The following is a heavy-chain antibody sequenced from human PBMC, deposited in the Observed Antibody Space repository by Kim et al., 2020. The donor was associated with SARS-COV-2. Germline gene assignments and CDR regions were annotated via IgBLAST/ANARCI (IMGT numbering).Heavy chain of an antibody. CDR3: ARDTLIYAITAAAYYFYY. J-gene: IGHJ4*02. D-gene: IGHD1-20*01. Sequence: KGRFTISRDNAKNTLYLQMNSLRAEDTALYYCARDTLIYAITAAAYYFYYWGQGTLVTVSS. V-gene: IGHV3-30*07.